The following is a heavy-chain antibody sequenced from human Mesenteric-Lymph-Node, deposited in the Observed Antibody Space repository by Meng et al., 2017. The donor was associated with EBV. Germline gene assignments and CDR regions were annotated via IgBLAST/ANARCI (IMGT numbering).Heavy chain of an antibody. J-gene: IGHJ4*02. CDR3: AASSGWWRLDY. V-gene: IGHV4-4*02. CDR1: SVSVSSGHW. Sequence: QVHVQGPGPGLVKPSGTLSPTCAVSSVSVSSGHWWSWVRQPPGKGLEWIGEISHSESTNYNPSLKSRVTISLDKSENQFSLRLTSVTAADTAMYYCAASSGWWRLDYWGQGILVTVSS. CDR2: ISHSEST. D-gene: IGHD6-19*01.